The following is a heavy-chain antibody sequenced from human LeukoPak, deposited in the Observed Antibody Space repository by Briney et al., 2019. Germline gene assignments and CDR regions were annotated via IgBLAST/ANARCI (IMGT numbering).Heavy chain of an antibody. D-gene: IGHD6-13*01. CDR2: IVHSGNT. CDR1: GGSFSGYY. V-gene: IGHV4-34*12. J-gene: IGHJ3*02. CDR3: ARFGSSTWYKGAFDI. Sequence: KASGTLSLTCAVYGGSFSGYYWSWIRQPPGKGLEWIGEIVHSGNTKYNPSLKSRVTISVDTSKNQFSLNLTSVTAADTAVYYCARFGSSTWYKGAFDIWGQGTMVTVAS.